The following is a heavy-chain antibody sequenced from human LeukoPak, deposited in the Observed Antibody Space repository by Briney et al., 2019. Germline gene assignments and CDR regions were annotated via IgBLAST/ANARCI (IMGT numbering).Heavy chain of an antibody. CDR2: IWYDGSNK. V-gene: IGHV3-33*01. CDR3: ARDGAGGYFNYFYDAFGI. CDR1: GFTFSSYG. Sequence: GGSLRLSCAASGFTFSSYGMHWVRQAPGKGLEWVAVIWYDGSNKYYADSVKGRFTISRDNSKNTLYLQMNSLRAEDTAVYYCARDGAGGYFNYFYDAFGIWGQGTIVTVSS. D-gene: IGHD2-15*01. J-gene: IGHJ3*02.